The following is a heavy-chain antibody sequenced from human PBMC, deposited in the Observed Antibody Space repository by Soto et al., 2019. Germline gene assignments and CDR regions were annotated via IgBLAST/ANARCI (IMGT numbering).Heavy chain of an antibody. Sequence: QVQLVQSGAEVKKPGASVKVSCKASGYTFTSYGISWVRQAPGQGLEWMGWISAYNGNTNYAQKLQGRVTMTTDTSPSTAYMELRSLKSDDTAVYYCARVLGRYCSGGSCYSATYYYYGMDVWGQGTTVTVSS. CDR1: GYTFTSYG. CDR3: ARVLGRYCSGGSCYSATYYYYGMDV. V-gene: IGHV1-18*04. D-gene: IGHD2-15*01. J-gene: IGHJ6*02. CDR2: ISAYNGNT.